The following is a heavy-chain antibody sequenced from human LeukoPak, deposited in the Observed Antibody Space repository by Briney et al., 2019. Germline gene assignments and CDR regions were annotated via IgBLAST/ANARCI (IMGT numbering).Heavy chain of an antibody. V-gene: IGHV3-11*01. Sequence: GGSLRLSCAASGFTFSDYYMSWIRQAPGKGLEWVSYISSSGSTIYYADSVKGRFTISRDNAKNSLYLQMNSLRAEDTAVYYCARDLRSDYYDSSGYYYFDYWAREPWSPSPQ. J-gene: IGHJ4*02. CDR2: ISSSGSTI. CDR3: ARDLRSDYYDSSGYYYFDY. CDR1: GFTFSDYY. D-gene: IGHD3-22*01.